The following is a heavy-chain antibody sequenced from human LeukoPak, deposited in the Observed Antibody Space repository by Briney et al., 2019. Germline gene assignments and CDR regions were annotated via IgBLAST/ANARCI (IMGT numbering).Heavy chain of an antibody. CDR2: IYYSGST. Sequence: SETLSLTCTVSGGSISSYYWSWIRQPPGKGLEWIGYIYYSGSTYYNPSLKSRVTISVDTSKNQFSLKLSSVTAADTAVYYCARDRMLGYCSSTTEACAFDIWGQGTMVTVSS. J-gene: IGHJ3*02. D-gene: IGHD2-2*01. CDR3: ARDRMLGYCSSTTEACAFDI. V-gene: IGHV4-59*06. CDR1: GGSISSYY.